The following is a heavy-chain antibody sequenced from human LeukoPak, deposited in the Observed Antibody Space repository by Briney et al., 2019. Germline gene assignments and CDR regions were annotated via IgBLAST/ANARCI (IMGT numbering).Heavy chain of an antibody. CDR3: AREVVVVPDYYYYGMDV. D-gene: IGHD2-2*01. V-gene: IGHV3-11*01. CDR1: GFTFSDYY. CDR2: ISRSGSSL. J-gene: IGHJ6*02. Sequence: PGGSLRLSCAASGFTFSDYYMTWIRQAPGKGLEYVSHISRSGSSLCYGDSVKGRFSISRDNAKNSLYLQMNSLRVEDTAVYYCAREVVVVPDYYYYGMDVWGQGTTVTVSS.